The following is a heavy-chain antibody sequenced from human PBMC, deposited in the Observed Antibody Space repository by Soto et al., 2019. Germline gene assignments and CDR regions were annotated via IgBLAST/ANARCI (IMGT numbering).Heavy chain of an antibody. D-gene: IGHD2-8*01. CDR2: INAYNGNT. V-gene: IGHV1-18*01. J-gene: IGHJ6*02. CDR3: AMVDVDVTPSPQDV. CDR1: GYSFTRYG. Sequence: QVQRVQSGAEVKNLGASVKVSCKASGYSFTRYGIGWARQAPGQGLEWMGWINAYNGNTNYAQNLQGRLTLTTDTSTTTAYMELRSLRSNDTAIYYCAMVDVDVTPSPQDVCGQGTTVTVSS.